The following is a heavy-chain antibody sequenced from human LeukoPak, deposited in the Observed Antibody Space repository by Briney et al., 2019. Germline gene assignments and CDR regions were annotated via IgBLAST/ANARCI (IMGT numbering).Heavy chain of an antibody. CDR3: ARDYIGSGSSRPYGYYYYGMDV. V-gene: IGHV4-59*01. Sequence: PSETLSLTCTVSGGSISSYYWSWIRQPAGKGLEWIGYIYYSGSTNYNPSLKSRVTISVDTSKNQFSLKLSSVTAADTAVYYCARDYIGSGSSRPYGYYYYGMDVWGQGTTVTVSS. D-gene: IGHD3-10*01. CDR1: GGSISSYY. J-gene: IGHJ6*02. CDR2: IYYSGST.